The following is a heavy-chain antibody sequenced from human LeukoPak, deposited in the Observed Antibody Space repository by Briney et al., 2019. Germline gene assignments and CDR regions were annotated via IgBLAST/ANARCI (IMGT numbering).Heavy chain of an antibody. V-gene: IGHV3-7*03. D-gene: IGHD4/OR15-4a*01. CDR3: ARRAGAYSHPYDY. CDR2: IKQDGSDK. CDR1: GFNFSSYW. Sequence: GGSLRLSCAASGFNFSSYWMIWVRQAPGKGLEWVANIKQDGSDKNYVDSVKGRFTISRDNSKNTLYLQMNSLRAEDTAVYYCARRAGAYSHPYDYWGQGTLVTVSS. J-gene: IGHJ4*02.